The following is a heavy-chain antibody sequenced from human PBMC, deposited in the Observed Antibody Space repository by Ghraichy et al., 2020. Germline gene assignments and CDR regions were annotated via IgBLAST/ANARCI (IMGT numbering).Heavy chain of an antibody. Sequence: GGSLRLSCAASGFTFSSYAMSWVRQAPGKGLEWVSAISGSGGSTYYADSVKGRFTISRDNSKNTLYLQMNSLRAEDTAVYYCAKDLHLGYCSGGSCYSEYYFDYWGQGTLVTVSS. CDR2: ISGSGGST. CDR3: AKDLHLGYCSGGSCYSEYYFDY. D-gene: IGHD2-15*01. CDR1: GFTFSSYA. J-gene: IGHJ4*02. V-gene: IGHV3-23*01.